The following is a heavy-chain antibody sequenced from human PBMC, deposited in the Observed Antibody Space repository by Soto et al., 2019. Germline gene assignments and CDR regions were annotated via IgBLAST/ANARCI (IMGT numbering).Heavy chain of an antibody. CDR1: GYTFTSYY. V-gene: IGHV1-46*01. J-gene: IGHJ6*02. Sequence: ASVKVSCKASGYTFTSYYMHWVRQAPGQGLEWMGIINPSGGSTSYAQKFQGRVTMTRDTSTSTVYMELSSLRSEDTAVYYCARVNIGTPYYSYYGMDVWGQGTTVTVSS. CDR3: ARVNIGTPYYSYYGMDV. D-gene: IGHD3-10*01. CDR2: INPSGGST.